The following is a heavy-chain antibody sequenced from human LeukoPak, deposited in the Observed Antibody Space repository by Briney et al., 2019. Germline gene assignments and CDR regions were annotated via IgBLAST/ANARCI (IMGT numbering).Heavy chain of an antibody. CDR2: ISSSGSNI. J-gene: IGHJ4*02. Sequence: GGSLRLSCAASGFTFSSYEMNWVRQAPGKGLEWVSYISSSGSNIYYADSVKGRFTFSRDNAKNSLYLQMNSLRAEDTAVYYCARGWISDSFDYWGQGTLVTVSS. V-gene: IGHV3-48*03. CDR3: ARGWISDSFDY. CDR1: GFTFSSYE. D-gene: IGHD5-12*01.